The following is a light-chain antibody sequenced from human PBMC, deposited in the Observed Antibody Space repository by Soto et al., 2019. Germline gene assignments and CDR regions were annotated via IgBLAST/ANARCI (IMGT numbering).Light chain of an antibody. V-gene: IGLV2-14*03. CDR1: SSDVGGYNY. CDR2: DVS. Sequence: QSALTQPASVSGSPGQSITISCTGTSSDVGGYNYVSWYQHHPGKAPKLMIYDVSSRPSGVSNRFSGSKSGNTASLTISGLQAEDEADYYCSSYTSSSTPDVFGTGTKLTVL. CDR3: SSYTSSSTPDV. J-gene: IGLJ1*01.